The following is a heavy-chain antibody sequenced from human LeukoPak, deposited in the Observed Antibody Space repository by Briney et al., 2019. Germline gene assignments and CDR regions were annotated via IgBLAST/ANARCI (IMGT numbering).Heavy chain of an antibody. CDR3: AREGGPFRPLDY. V-gene: IGHV4-4*02. CDR1: GGSISSTNW. D-gene: IGHD2/OR15-2a*01. CDR2: VHLDGRT. Sequence: PSETLSLTCGVSGGSISSTNWWTWVRQPPGKGLEWIGEVHLDGRTNYNPSLQSRLTMLVDFSENHISLKLPSVTAADTAVYSCAREGGPFRPLDYSGQGTLVTVSS. J-gene: IGHJ4*02.